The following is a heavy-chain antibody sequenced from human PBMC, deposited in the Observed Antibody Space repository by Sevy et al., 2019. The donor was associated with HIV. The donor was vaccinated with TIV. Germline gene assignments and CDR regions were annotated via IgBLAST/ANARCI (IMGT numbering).Heavy chain of an antibody. J-gene: IGHJ6*03. CDR3: AKGDGGHYDPDEIGYYFYYYNMDV. Sequence: GGSLRLSCAVSGFSFDSYGMTWVRQAPGKGLEWVSGISGSGTRTYYADSVKGRFIISRDNSKNTLYLQMNSLRSEDTAIYYGAKGDGGHYDPDEIGYYFYYYNMDVWGKGTTVTVSS. CDR1: GFSFDSYG. CDR2: ISGSGTRT. D-gene: IGHD3-22*01. V-gene: IGHV3-23*01.